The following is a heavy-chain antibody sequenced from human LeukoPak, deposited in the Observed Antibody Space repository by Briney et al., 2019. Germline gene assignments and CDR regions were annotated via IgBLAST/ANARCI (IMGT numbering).Heavy chain of an antibody. J-gene: IGHJ6*02. CDR3: ARDTYFYNSSAFYHYYYGMDV. V-gene: IGHV3-74*01. CDR2: INTDGSST. Sequence: GGSLRLSCAAYGFTFSSYWMHWVRQAPGKGLVWVSRINTDGSSTDYADSVKGRFTMSRDNAKNTLYLQMNSLRAEDTAVYYCARDTYFYNSSAFYHYYYGMDVWGQGTTVTVSS. CDR1: GFTFSSYW. D-gene: IGHD3-22*01.